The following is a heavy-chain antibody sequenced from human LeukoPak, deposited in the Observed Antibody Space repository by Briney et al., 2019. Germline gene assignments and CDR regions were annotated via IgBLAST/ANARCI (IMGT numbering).Heavy chain of an antibody. J-gene: IGHJ4*02. Sequence: SVKVSCKASGFTFTSSAVQWVRQARGQRLEWIGWIVVGSGNTNYAQKFQERVTITRDMSTSTAYMELSSLRSEDTAVYYCAASAQLRYFDWLPSSDYWGQGTLVTVSS. V-gene: IGHV1-58*01. CDR1: GFTFTSSA. CDR3: AASAQLRYFDWLPSSDY. D-gene: IGHD3-9*01. CDR2: IVVGSGNT.